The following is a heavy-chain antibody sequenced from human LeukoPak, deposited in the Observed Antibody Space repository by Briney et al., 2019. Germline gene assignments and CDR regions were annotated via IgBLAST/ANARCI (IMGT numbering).Heavy chain of an antibody. J-gene: IGHJ2*01. CDR2: INPSDGKT. CDR3: ARDRREVAAAGSYWYFDL. CDR1: GYTFTNYY. V-gene: IGHV1-46*01. D-gene: IGHD6-13*01. Sequence: ASVKVSCKASGYTFTNYYMHWVRQAPGQGLEWMGIINPSDGKTSYAQKFQDRVTMTRDTSISTAYMELSRLRSDDTAVYYCARDRREVAAAGSYWYFDLWGRGTLVTVSS.